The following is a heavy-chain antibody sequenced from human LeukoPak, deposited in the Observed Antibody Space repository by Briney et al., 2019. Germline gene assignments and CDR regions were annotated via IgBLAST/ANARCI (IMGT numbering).Heavy chain of an antibody. Sequence: GGSLRLSCAASGFTFSSYWMTWVRQAPGKGLEWVSAISGSGGSTYYADSVKGRFTISRDNSKNTLYLQMNSLRAEDTAVYYCAKDPSVTYYYGSGSYPFGYWGQGTLVTVSS. CDR2: ISGSGGST. D-gene: IGHD3-10*01. CDR1: GFTFSSYW. J-gene: IGHJ4*02. CDR3: AKDPSVTYYYGSGSYPFGY. V-gene: IGHV3-23*01.